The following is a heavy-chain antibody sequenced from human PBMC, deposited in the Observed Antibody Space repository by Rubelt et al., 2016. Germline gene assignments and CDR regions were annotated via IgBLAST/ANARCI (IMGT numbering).Heavy chain of an antibody. CDR1: GFTFGDYA. V-gene: IGHV3-49*03. CDR3: TREPVVPAADFDY. Sequence: EVQLVESGGGLVQPGRSLRLSCTASGFTFGDYAMSWFRQAPGKGLEWVGFIRSKAYGGTTEYAASVKGSFTIARDASKSSAYLQMNSLKTEDTAVYYCTREPVVPAADFDYWGQGTLVTVSS. CDR2: IRSKAYGGTT. D-gene: IGHD2-2*01. J-gene: IGHJ4*02.